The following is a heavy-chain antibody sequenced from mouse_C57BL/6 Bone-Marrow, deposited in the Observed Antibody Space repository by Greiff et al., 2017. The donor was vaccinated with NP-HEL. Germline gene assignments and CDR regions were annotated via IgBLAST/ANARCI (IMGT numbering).Heavy chain of an antibody. J-gene: IGHJ2*01. V-gene: IGHV3-6*01. CDR1: GYSITSGYY. CDR3: ARDDLDY. Sequence: EVHLVESGPGLVKPSQSLSLTCSVTGYSITSGYYWNWIRQLPGNKLEWMGYISYDGSNNYNPSLKNRISITRDTSKNQFLLKLNSVTTEDTATYYCARDDLDYWGQGTTLTVSS. CDR2: ISYDGSN.